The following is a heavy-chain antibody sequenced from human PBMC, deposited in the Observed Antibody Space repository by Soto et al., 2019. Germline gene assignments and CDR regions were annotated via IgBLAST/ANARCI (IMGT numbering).Heavy chain of an antibody. V-gene: IGHV3-21*01. J-gene: IGHJ4*02. D-gene: IGHD4-4*01. CDR1: GFTFSSYS. Sequence: GGSLRLSCAASGFTFSSYSMNWVRQAPGKGLEWVSSISSSSSYIYYADSVKGRFTISRDNAKNSLYLRMNSLRAEDTAVYYCARENDYSPLNYFDYWGQGTLVTVSS. CDR3: ARENDYSPLNYFDY. CDR2: ISSSSSYI.